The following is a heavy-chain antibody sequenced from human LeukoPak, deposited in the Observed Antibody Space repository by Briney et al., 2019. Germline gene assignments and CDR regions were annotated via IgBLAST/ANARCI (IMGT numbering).Heavy chain of an antibody. CDR2: ISAGSGTI. Sequence: GGSLRLSCAASGLSVSSNNMHWVRQAPGGRLEWVAYISAGSGTIFSADSLKGRFTISRDNAGESLFLQMNSLRAEDTAVYYCTKDLGLRRMIWGRGTLVLVSS. J-gene: IGHJ2*01. V-gene: IGHV3-48*04. CDR3: TKDLGLRRMI. CDR1: GLSVSSNN.